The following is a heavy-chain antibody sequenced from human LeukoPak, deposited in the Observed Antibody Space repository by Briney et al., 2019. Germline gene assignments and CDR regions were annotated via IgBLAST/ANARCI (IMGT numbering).Heavy chain of an antibody. CDR2: INHSGST. CDR3: ARGFPSGSYFH. D-gene: IGHD1-26*01. Sequence: PSETLSLTCAVYGGSFSGYYWSWIRQPPGKGLEWIGEINHSGSTNYNPSLKSRVTISVDTSKNQFSLKLSSVTAADTAVYYCARGFPSGSYFHWDQGTLVTVSS. V-gene: IGHV4-34*01. CDR1: GGSFSGYY. J-gene: IGHJ4*02.